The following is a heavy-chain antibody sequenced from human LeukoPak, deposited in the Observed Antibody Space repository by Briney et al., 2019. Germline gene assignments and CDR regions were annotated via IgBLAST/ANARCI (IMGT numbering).Heavy chain of an antibody. J-gene: IGHJ4*02. CDR3: ARQELELGDSRNFDY. Sequence: PSETLCLTCAVSGGSFSSSAYYWVCLRPPPGQGRVWVVSSCCSGRSYYNPFINRRVIICVDTSKNQFSLKLSLVAAAATAEYCCARQELELGDSRNFDYWGQGTLVTVSS. D-gene: IGHD1-7*01. V-gene: IGHV4-39*01. CDR1: GGSFSSSAYY. CDR2: SCCSGRS.